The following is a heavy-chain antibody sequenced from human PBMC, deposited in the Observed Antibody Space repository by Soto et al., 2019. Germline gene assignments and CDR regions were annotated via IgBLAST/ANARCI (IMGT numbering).Heavy chain of an antibody. J-gene: IGHJ3*02. D-gene: IGHD3-10*01. V-gene: IGHV1-18*01. CDR3: ARDLASVPAAFDI. CDR1: GYTFTSYG. Sequence: ASVKVSCKASGYTFTSYGISWVRQAPGQGLEWMGWISAYNGNTNYAQKLQGRVTMTTDTSTSTAYTELRSLRSDDTAVYYCARDLASVPAAFDIWGQGTMVTVSS. CDR2: ISAYNGNT.